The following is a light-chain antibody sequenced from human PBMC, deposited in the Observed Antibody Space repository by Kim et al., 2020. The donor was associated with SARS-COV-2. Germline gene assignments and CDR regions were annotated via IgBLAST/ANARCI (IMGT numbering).Light chain of an antibody. CDR1: SLRSFY. CDR2: AKN. CDR3: NSRDSSGNHVV. V-gene: IGLV3-19*01. J-gene: IGLJ2*01. Sequence: QDPAVSVALGQTVRITCQGDSLRSFYASWYQQKPGQAPVLVIYAKNNRPSGIPDRFSGSSSGNTASLTITGAQAEDEADYYCNSRDSSGNHVVFGGGTKVTVL.